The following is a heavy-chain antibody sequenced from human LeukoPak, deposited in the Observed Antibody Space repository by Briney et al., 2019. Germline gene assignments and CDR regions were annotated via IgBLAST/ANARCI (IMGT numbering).Heavy chain of an antibody. J-gene: IGHJ4*02. V-gene: IGHV4-34*01. CDR1: GGSFSGYY. Sequence: PSETLSLTCAVYGGSFSGYYWSWIRQPPGKGLEWIGEINHSGSTNYNPSLKSRVTISVDTSKNQFSLKLSSVTAADTAVYYCARGQIQRQLQYFDYWGQGTLVTVSS. D-gene: IGHD5-18*01. CDR2: INHSGST. CDR3: ARGQIQRQLQYFDY.